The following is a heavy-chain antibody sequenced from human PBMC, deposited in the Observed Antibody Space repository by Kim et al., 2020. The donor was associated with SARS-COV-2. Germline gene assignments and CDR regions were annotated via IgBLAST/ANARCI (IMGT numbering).Heavy chain of an antibody. CDR3: GRGGPGDSAKYFQH. J-gene: IGHJ1*01. Sequence: SETLSLTCAVYSGSFSGYYCTWIRQPPRQGLEWNGEIYYSDSANYNPSLKSRVPVSVDTSKNHFYLRLSSVTAADTALSYCGRGGPGDSAKYFQHWGQGALVTVSS. V-gene: IGHV4-34*01. D-gene: IGHD3-10*01. CDR2: IYYSDSA. CDR1: SGSFSGYY.